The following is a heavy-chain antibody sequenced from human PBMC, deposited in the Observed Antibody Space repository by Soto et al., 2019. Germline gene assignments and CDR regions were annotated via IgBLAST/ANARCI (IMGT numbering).Heavy chain of an antibody. J-gene: IGHJ5*02. D-gene: IGHD2-2*02. CDR1: GDSVSSNSAA. V-gene: IGHV6-1*01. Sequence: SQTLSLTCAISGDSVSSNSAAWNWIRQSPSRGLEWLGRTYHRSKWYNDYAVSVKSRITINPDTSKNQFSLQLNSVTPEDTAVYYCARDPPPCWSSTSCYTWAWFDPWGQGTLVTVSS. CDR3: ARDPPPCWSSTSCYTWAWFDP. CDR2: TYHRSKWYN.